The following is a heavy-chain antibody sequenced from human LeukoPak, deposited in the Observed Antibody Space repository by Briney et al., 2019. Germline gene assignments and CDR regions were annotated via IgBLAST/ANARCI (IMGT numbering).Heavy chain of an antibody. CDR3: AGFFYDNSGDAFDL. V-gene: IGHV1-69*13. J-gene: IGHJ3*01. D-gene: IGHD3-22*01. Sequence: ASVKVSCKASGGSFTFTSHAISWVRQAPGQGLECMGGLIPIYGSANYAQKFQGRVTITSDESTRTVYMELSSLRPEDSAVYYCAGFFYDNSGDAFDLWGQGTMVTVSS. CDR2: LIPIYGSA. CDR1: GGSFTFTSHA.